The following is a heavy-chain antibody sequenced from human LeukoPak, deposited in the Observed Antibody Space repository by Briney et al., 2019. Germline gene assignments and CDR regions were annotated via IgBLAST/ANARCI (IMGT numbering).Heavy chain of an antibody. CDR3: ARDMYYDYVWGSYRYSSWSFDY. J-gene: IGHJ4*02. CDR2: MNPNSGNT. D-gene: IGHD3-16*02. CDR1: GYTFTSYD. Sequence: ASVKASCKASGYTFTSYDINWVRQATGQGLEWMGWMNPNSGNTGYAQKFQGRVTMTRNTSISTAYMELSSLRSEDTAVYYCARDMYYDYVWGSYRYSSWSFDYWGQGTLVTVSS. V-gene: IGHV1-8*01.